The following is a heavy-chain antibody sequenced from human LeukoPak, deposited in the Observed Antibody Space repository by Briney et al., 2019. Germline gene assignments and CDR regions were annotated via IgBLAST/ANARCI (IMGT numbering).Heavy chain of an antibody. CDR1: GGSFSGYY. CDR3: ARGPQSRFDY. V-gene: IGHV4-34*01. Sequence: SETLSLTCAVYGGSFSGYYWSWIRQPPGKGLEWIGEINHSGTTNYNPSLKIRVTISVDTSKNQFSLKLTSVTAADTAVYYCARGPQSRFDYWGQGTLVTVSS. CDR2: INHSGTT. J-gene: IGHJ4*02.